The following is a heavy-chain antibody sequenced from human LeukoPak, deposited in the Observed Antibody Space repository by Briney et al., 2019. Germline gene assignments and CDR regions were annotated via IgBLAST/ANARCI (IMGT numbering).Heavy chain of an antibody. CDR1: GFTFSSYW. V-gene: IGHV3-7*01. CDR2: IKQDGSEK. J-gene: IGHJ4*02. D-gene: IGHD5-12*01. CDR3: ARVDIRARGVSYYFDY. Sequence: GGSLRLSCAASGFTFSSYWMSWVRQAPGKGLEWVANIKQDGSEKYYVDSVKGRFTISRDNAKNSLYLQMNSLRAEDTAVYYCARVDIRARGVSYYFDYWGQGTLVTVSS.